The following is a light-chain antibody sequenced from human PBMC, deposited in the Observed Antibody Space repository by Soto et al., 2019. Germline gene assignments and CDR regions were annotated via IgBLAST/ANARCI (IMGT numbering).Light chain of an antibody. V-gene: IGKV1-9*01. J-gene: IGKJ4*01. Sequence: DIQLTQSPSFLSASVGDRVTITCRASQGISSYLAWYQQRPGKAPKLLIYAASTLQSGVPSRFSGSGSGTEFTLTISILLPEDFATYYCQQLNSYPFTFGGGTKVDIK. CDR3: QQLNSYPFT. CDR2: AAS. CDR1: QGISSY.